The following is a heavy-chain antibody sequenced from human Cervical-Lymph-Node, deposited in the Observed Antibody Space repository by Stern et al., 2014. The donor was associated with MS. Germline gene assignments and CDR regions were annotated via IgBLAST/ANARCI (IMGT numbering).Heavy chain of an antibody. CDR2: IYTSGST. D-gene: IGHD2-15*01. J-gene: IGHJ4*02. CDR3: ARDRRYCSGGSCYYYFDY. CDR1: GGSISSGSYY. Sequence: VQLVESGPGLVKPSQTLSLTCTVSGGSISSGSYYWSWIRQPAGKGLEXIGRIYTSGSTNYNPSLKSRVTISVDTSKTQSSLKLSSVTAADTAVYYCARDRRYCSGGSCYYYFDYWGQGTLVTVSS. V-gene: IGHV4-61*02.